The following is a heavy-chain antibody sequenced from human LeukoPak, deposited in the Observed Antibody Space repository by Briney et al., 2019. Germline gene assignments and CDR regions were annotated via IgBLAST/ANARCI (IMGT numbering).Heavy chain of an antibody. V-gene: IGHV7-4-1*02. CDR1: GYTFTIYA. CDR2: INTNTGNP. J-gene: IGHJ4*02. CDR3: ARGAGRSSSWGPFDY. Sequence: GASVKVSCKASGYTFTIYAMNWVRQAPGQGLEWVGWINTNTGNPTYAQGFTGRFVFSLDTSVSTAYLQISSLKAEDTAVYYCARGAGRSSSWGPFDYWGQGTLVTVSS. D-gene: IGHD6-13*01.